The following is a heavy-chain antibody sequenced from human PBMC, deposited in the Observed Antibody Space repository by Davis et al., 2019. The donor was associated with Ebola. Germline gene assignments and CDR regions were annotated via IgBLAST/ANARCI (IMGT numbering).Heavy chain of an antibody. Sequence: GESLKISCAASGFTFSAYAMHWVRQAPGKGLEWVALISFDGRDKYEDSVKGRFTISRDNFKNTLFLQMNSLRAEDTAVYYCARLIRFPGIGTDVWGQGTTVIVSS. CDR1: GFTFSAYA. V-gene: IGHV3-30-3*01. D-gene: IGHD1-14*01. CDR3: ARLIRFPGIGTDV. J-gene: IGHJ6*02. CDR2: ISFDGRDK.